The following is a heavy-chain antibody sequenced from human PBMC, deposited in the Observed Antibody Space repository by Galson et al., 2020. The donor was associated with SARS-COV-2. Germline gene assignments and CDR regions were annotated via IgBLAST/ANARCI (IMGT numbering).Heavy chain of an antibody. CDR3: AKGWITMVRGVAS. Sequence: GESLKISCAASGFTFSSYGMHWVRQAPGKGLEWVAVISYDGSNKYYADSVKGRFTISRDNSKNTLYLQMNSLRAEDTAVYYCAKGWITMVRGVASWGQGTLVTVSS. CDR2: ISYDGSNK. J-gene: IGHJ5*02. V-gene: IGHV3-30*18. D-gene: IGHD3-10*01. CDR1: GFTFSSYG.